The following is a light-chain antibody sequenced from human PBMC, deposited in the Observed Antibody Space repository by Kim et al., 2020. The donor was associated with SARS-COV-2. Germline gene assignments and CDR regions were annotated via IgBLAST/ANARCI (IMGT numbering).Light chain of an antibody. CDR1: QSIITY. CDR2: EAS. V-gene: IGKV1-39*01. Sequence: SGSVRDRVTITCRASQSIITYLNWYQQKPGKAPTLLIYEASTLQGGVTTRFRGSGSGTEFTLTISSLQPEDLATYYCQHNYNRPNTFGQGAKLEI. J-gene: IGKJ2*01. CDR3: QHNYNRPNT.